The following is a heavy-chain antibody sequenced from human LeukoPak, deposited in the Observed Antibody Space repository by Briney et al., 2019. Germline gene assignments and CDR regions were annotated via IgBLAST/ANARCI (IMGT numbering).Heavy chain of an antibody. V-gene: IGHV1-8*01. CDR2: MNPISGYT. Sequence: ASVKVSCKASGYTFTSYDINWMRQATGQGLEWMGWMNPISGYTGFAQKFQGRVTMTGNTAISTAYMELSSLRSEDAAVYYCARGNRLYTSSWSALAFDIWGQGTMVTVSS. CDR1: GYTFTSYD. D-gene: IGHD6-13*01. CDR3: ARGNRLYTSSWSALAFDI. J-gene: IGHJ3*02.